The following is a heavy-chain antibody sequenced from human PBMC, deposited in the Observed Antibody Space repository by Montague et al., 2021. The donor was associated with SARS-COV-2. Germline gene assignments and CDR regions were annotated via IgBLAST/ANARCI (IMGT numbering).Heavy chain of an antibody. CDR3: ARLHCSSTSCYYLFFAGTSHFDY. D-gene: IGHD2-2*01. CDR2: IYYSGST. CDR1: GGSISSGGYY. J-gene: IGHJ4*02. V-gene: IGHV4-39*01. Sequence: SDTLSLTCTVSGGSISSGGYYWSWTRQPPGKGLEWIGSIYYSGSTYYNPSLKSRVTISVDTSKNQFSLKLSSVTAADTAVYYCARLHCSSTSCYYLFFAGTSHFDYWGQGTLVTVSS.